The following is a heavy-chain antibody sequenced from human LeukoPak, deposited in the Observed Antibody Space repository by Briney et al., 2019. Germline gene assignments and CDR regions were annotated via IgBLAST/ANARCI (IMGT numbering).Heavy chain of an antibody. D-gene: IGHD5-12*01. CDR1: GFTFSDYY. CDR2: ISTSGSTI. CDR3: ARDLGGYSGPSAY. J-gene: IGHJ4*02. V-gene: IGHV3-11*01. Sequence: PGGSLRLSCAASGFTFSDYYMSWIRQAPGKGLEWVSYISTSGSTIHYADSVKGQFTVSRDNAKKSLYLQMNSLRAEDTAVYYCARDLGGYSGPSAYWGQGSLVIVSS.